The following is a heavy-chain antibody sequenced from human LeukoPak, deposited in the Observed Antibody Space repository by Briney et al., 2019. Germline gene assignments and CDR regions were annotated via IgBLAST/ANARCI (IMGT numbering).Heavy chain of an antibody. D-gene: IGHD5-24*01. J-gene: IGHJ5*02. V-gene: IGHV1-69*13. Sequence: SVNVSCKGSGGTFSSYAISGVRQAPGQGVERMGGIIPIFGTANYAQKFQGRVTITADESTSTAYMELSSLRSEDTAVYYCARAPKVEMATMEGNWFDHWGQGTLVTVSS. CDR1: GGTFSSYA. CDR3: ARAPKVEMATMEGNWFDH. CDR2: IIPIFGTA.